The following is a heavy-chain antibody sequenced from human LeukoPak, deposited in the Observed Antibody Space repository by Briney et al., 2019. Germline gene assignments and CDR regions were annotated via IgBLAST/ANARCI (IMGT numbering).Heavy chain of an antibody. J-gene: IGHJ6*03. D-gene: IGHD5-18*01. CDR3: ARGGYSYGYVWGDYYYYMDV. Sequence: ASVKVSCKASGYTFTSYDINWVRQATGQGLEWMGWMNPNSGITGYAQKFQGRVTMTRNTSISTAYMELSSLRSEDTAVYYCARGGYSYGYVWGDYYYYMDVWGKGTTVTISS. V-gene: IGHV1-8*01. CDR1: GYTFTSYD. CDR2: MNPNSGIT.